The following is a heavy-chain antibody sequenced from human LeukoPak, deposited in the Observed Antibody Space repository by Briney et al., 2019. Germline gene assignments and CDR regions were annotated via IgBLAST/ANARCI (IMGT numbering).Heavy chain of an antibody. CDR2: INHSGST. CDR3: ARGRIAARHFDY. Sequence: SETLSLTCAVYGGSFSGYYWSWIRKPPGKGLEWIGEINHSGSTNYNPSLKSRVTISVDTSKNQFSLKLSSVTAADTAVYYCARGRIAARHFDYWGQGTLVTVSS. V-gene: IGHV4-34*01. J-gene: IGHJ4*02. D-gene: IGHD6-6*01. CDR1: GGSFSGYY.